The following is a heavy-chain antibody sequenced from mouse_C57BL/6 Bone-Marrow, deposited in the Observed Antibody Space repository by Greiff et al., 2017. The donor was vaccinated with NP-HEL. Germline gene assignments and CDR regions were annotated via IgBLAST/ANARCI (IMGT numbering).Heavy chain of an antibody. Sequence: VQLQQPGAELVRPGSSVKLSCKASGYTFTSYWMDWVKQRPGQGLEWIGNIYPSDSETHYNQKFKDKATLTVDKSSSTAYMQLSSLTSEDSAVYYCARSWDGNYYAMDYWGQGTSVTVSS. D-gene: IGHD4-1*01. CDR2: IYPSDSET. CDR3: ARSWDGNYYAMDY. J-gene: IGHJ4*01. V-gene: IGHV1-61*01. CDR1: GYTFTSYW.